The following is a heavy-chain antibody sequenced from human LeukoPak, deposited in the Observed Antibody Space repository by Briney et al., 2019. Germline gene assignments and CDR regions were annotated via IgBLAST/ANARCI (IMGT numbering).Heavy chain of an antibody. CDR3: ARTLISAAGSVKHAFDI. D-gene: IGHD6-13*01. CDR2: IYYSGST. Sequence: SETLSLTCTVSGGSISSSSYYWGWIRQPPGKGLEWIGSIYYSGSTYYNPSLKSRVTISVDTSKNQFSLKLSSVTAADTAVYYCARTLISAAGSVKHAFDIWGQGTMVTVSS. V-gene: IGHV4-39*01. J-gene: IGHJ3*02. CDR1: GGSISSSSYY.